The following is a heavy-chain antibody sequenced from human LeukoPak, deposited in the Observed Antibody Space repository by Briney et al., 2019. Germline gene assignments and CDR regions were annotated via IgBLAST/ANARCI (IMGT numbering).Heavy chain of an antibody. D-gene: IGHD3-16*01. Sequence: PGGSLRLSCAASGFSLSHYYMSWVRQAPGKGLEWVSFISSDSTHTNYADSVKGRFTISRDNAKNSLYLQMNSLRAEDTAVYYCARGHYELWYWGQGTLVTVSS. CDR2: ISSDSTHT. CDR3: ARGHYELWY. J-gene: IGHJ1*01. V-gene: IGHV3-11*06. CDR1: GFSLSHYY.